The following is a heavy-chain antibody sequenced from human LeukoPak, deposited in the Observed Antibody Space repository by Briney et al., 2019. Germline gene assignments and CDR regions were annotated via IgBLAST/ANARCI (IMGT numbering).Heavy chain of an antibody. CDR2: ITHDGSDK. J-gene: IGHJ4*02. CDR1: GFTFSSYG. CDR3: AKVGGRSWFYFDS. Sequence: GGSLRLSCAASGFTFSSYGMHWVRQAPGKGLEWAAVITHDGSDKYYADSVKGRFSISRDNSKNIVYLQMNSLRPEDTAIYFCAKVGGRSWFYFDSWGQGTVVTVSS. V-gene: IGHV3-30*18. D-gene: IGHD6-13*01.